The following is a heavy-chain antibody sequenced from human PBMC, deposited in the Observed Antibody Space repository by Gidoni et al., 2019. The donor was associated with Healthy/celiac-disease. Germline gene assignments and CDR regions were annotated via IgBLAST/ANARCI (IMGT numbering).Heavy chain of an antibody. D-gene: IGHD1-26*01. J-gene: IGHJ4*02. V-gene: IGHV3-11*04. CDR2: ICSSGSPI. CDR1: GFTFSDYY. CDR3: ARVWGWWELLRPIDYVDY. Sequence: QVQLVESGGGLVKPGGSLRLSCAASGFTFSDYYMGWIRQAPGKGLGLVSYICSSGSPIFYAGPVKGRFTISRGNAKNSLYLQMNSLRAEDTAVYYCARVWGWWELLRPIDYVDYWGQGTLVTVSS.